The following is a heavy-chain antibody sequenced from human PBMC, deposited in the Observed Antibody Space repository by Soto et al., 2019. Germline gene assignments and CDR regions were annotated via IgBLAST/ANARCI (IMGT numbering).Heavy chain of an antibody. Sequence: SETLSLTCTVSGGCIRSYYWSWIRQPPGKGLEWIGYIYYSGSTNYNPSLKSRVTISVDTSKNQFSLKLSSVTAADTAVYYCARSRRSDFWSGYSDYYYYMDVWGKGTTVTVSS. V-gene: IGHV4-59*01. CDR3: ARSRRSDFWSGYSDYYYYMDV. CDR1: GGCIRSYY. J-gene: IGHJ6*03. D-gene: IGHD3-3*01. CDR2: IYYSGST.